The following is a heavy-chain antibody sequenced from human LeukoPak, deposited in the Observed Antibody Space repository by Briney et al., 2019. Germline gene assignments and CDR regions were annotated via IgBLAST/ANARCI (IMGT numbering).Heavy chain of an antibody. CDR1: GYTFTGYY. D-gene: IGHD5-18*01. CDR3: AREKDTAMAHAFDI. V-gene: IGHV1-2*02. Sequence: ASVKVSCKASGYTFTGYYMHWVRQAPGQGLEWMGWINPNSGGTNYAQKFQGRVTMTRDTSISTAYMELSRLRSDDTAVYYCAREKDTAMAHAFDIWGQGTMVTVSS. CDR2: INPNSGGT. J-gene: IGHJ3*02.